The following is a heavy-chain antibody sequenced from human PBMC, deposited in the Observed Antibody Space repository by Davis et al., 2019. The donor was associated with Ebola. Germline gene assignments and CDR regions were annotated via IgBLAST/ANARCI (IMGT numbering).Heavy chain of an antibody. Sequence: PSETLSLTCTVSGGSISSYYWSWIRQPPGKGLEWIGYIYYSGSTNYNPSLKSRVTISVDTSKNQFSLKLSSVTAADTAVYYCGLGRDYYYMDVWGKGTTVTVSS. CDR1: GGSISSYY. CDR3: GLGRDYYYMDV. J-gene: IGHJ6*03. V-gene: IGHV4-59*08. CDR2: IYYSGST.